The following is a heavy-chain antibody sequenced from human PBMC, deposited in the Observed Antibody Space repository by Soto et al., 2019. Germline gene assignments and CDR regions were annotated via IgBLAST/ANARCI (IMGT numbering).Heavy chain of an antibody. V-gene: IGHV3-30-3*01. J-gene: IGHJ5*02. CDR1: GFTFSHYA. D-gene: IGHD6-13*01. Sequence: QAQLVESGGGVVQPGRSLRLSCAASGFTFSHYAMHWVRQAPGKGLEWVAIISYDGSKKYYGDSVKGRFTISRDNSKNTLYLQMNSLRVEDTAVYYCARDVAGKNHFDPWGQGTPVTVSS. CDR2: ISYDGSKK. CDR3: ARDVAGKNHFDP.